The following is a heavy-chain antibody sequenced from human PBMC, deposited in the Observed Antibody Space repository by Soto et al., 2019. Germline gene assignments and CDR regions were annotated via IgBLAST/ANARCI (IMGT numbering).Heavy chain of an antibody. CDR2: IWYDGSKK. CDR1: GFTFSSYG. Sequence: QVQLVESGGGVVQPRRSLRLSCAASGFTFSSYGMHWVRQAPGKGLEWVAVIWYDGSKKYYVDSVKGRFTISRDNSKNTLYLQMDSLRAEDTAVYYCALGCGGDCYRYFQHWGQGTLVTVSS. V-gene: IGHV3-33*01. J-gene: IGHJ1*01. D-gene: IGHD2-21*02. CDR3: ALGCGGDCYRYFQH.